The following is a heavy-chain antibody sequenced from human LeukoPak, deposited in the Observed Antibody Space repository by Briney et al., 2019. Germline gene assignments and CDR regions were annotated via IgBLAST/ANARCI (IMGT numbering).Heavy chain of an antibody. Sequence: SWIRQPPGKGLEWIGYIYYSGSTYYNPSLKSRVTISVDTSKNQFSLKLSSVTAADTAVYYCARRKWFGESDFDYWGQGTLVTVSS. CDR3: ARRKWFGESDFDY. CDR2: IYYSGST. D-gene: IGHD3-10*01. V-gene: IGHV4-30-4*08. J-gene: IGHJ4*02.